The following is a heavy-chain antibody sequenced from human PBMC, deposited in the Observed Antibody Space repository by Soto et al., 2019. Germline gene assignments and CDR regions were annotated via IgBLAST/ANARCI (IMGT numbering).Heavy chain of an antibody. Sequence: GGSLRLSCAASGFTFSSYAMSWVRQAPGKGLEWVSAISGSGGSTYYADSVKGRFTISRDNSKNTLYLQMNSLRAEDTAVYYCAKDQPIAVAGGRPGDYYYYGMDVWGQGTTVTVSS. V-gene: IGHV3-23*01. CDR1: GFTFSSYA. CDR2: ISGSGGST. D-gene: IGHD6-19*01. CDR3: AKDQPIAVAGGRPGDYYYYGMDV. J-gene: IGHJ6*02.